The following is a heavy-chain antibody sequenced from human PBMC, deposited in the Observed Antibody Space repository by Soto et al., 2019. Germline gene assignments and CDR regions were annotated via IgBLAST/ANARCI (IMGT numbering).Heavy chain of an antibody. CDR1: GGSFNSNA. CDR2: IIPIFSSA. J-gene: IGHJ6*02. D-gene: IGHD5-12*01. Sequence: SVKVSCKASGGSFNSNAFSWVRQAPGQGLEWLGGIIPIFSSANYAQKFQGRVTINADESSSTIYMELSSLTPEDTAVYYCAKTTGATYILNGMDVWGPGTTVTVSS. V-gene: IGHV1-69*13. CDR3: AKTTGATYILNGMDV.